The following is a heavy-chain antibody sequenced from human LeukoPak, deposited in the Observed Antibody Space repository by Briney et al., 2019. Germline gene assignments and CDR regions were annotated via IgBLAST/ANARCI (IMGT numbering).Heavy chain of an antibody. D-gene: IGHD1-1*01. CDR1: GFIFSNYG. CDR3: TRDWNDLDY. V-gene: IGHV3-30*03. Sequence: PGRSLRLSCAASGFIFSNYGMHWVPQAPGKGLEWVAVISYDGSNKYYADSVKGRFTISRDNSRNMLYLQMNSLRAEDTAVYYSTRDWNDLDYWGQGTLVTVSS. CDR2: ISYDGSNK. J-gene: IGHJ4*02.